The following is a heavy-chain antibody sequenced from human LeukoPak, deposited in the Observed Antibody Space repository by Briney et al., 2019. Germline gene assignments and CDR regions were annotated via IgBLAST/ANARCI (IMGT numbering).Heavy chain of an antibody. D-gene: IGHD3-16*01. CDR2: INHSGST. CDR1: GGSFSGYY. V-gene: IGHV4-34*01. CDR3: ASLGKYYYYYYMDV. J-gene: IGHJ6*03. Sequence: SETLSLTCAVYGGSFSGYYWSWIRQPPGKGLEWIGEINHSGSTNYNPSLKSRVTISVDTSKNQFSLKLSSVTAADTAVYYCASLGKYYYYYYMDVWGKGTTVTVSS.